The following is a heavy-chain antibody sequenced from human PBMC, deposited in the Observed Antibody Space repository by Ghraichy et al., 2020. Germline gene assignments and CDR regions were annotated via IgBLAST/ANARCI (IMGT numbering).Heavy chain of an antibody. D-gene: IGHD1-14*01. Sequence: GGSLRLSCAASGFSFTDYWMHWVRQTPGRGLEWVSHLNIDGTTVNYADSVKGRFTISRDNAKNTMDLQMISLTVEDTAVYYCVRSYKDGLRHFDYWGQGTLVTVSS. J-gene: IGHJ4*02. CDR3: VRSYKDGLRHFDY. CDR2: LNIDGTTV. V-gene: IGHV3-74*01. CDR1: GFSFTDYW.